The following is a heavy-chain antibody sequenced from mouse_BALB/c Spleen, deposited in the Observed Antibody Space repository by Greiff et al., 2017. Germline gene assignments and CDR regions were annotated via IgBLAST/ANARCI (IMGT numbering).Heavy chain of an antibody. D-gene: IGHD3-3*01. CDR3: AREGTLSFRGAMDY. J-gene: IGHJ4*01. CDR1: GYSITSDYA. V-gene: IGHV3-2*02. Sequence: EVQLVESGPGLVKPSQSLSLTCTVTGYSITSDYAWNWIRQFPGNKLEWMGYISYSGSTSYNPSLKSRISITRDTSKNQFFLQLNSVTTEDTATYYCAREGTLSFRGAMDYWGQGTSVTVSS. CDR2: ISYSGST.